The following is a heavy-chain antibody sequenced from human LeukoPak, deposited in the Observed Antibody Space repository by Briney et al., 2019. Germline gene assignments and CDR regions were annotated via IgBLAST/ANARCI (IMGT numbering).Heavy chain of an antibody. J-gene: IGHJ4*02. D-gene: IGHD6-19*01. CDR1: GFTFSSYG. CDR2: ISYDGSNK. CDR3: AKEISGWYFDY. Sequence: GRSLRLSCAASGFTFSSYGMHWVRQAPGKGLEWVAVISYDGSNKYYADSVKGRFTISRDNSKNTLYLQMNSLRVEDTAVYYCAKEISGWYFDYWGQGNLVTVSS. V-gene: IGHV3-30*18.